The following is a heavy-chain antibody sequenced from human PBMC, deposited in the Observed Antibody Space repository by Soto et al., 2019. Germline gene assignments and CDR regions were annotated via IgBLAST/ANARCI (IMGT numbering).Heavy chain of an antibody. CDR1: GGSVSSGSYY. J-gene: IGHJ4*02. Sequence: PSETLSLACTVSGGSVSSGSYYWSWIRQPPGKGLEWIGYIYYSGSTNYNPSLKSRVTISVDTSKNQFSLKLSSVTAADTAVYYCARGRTSDFWSGQAPFEIDYWGQGTLVTVSS. CDR3: ARGRTSDFWSGQAPFEIDY. V-gene: IGHV4-61*01. CDR2: IYYSGST. D-gene: IGHD3-3*01.